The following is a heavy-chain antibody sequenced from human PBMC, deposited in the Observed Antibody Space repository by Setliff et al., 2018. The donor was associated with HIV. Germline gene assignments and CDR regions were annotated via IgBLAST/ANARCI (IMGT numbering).Heavy chain of an antibody. CDR1: GFTFSSYG. CDR3: VRRGEAAAGGPHNWFDP. J-gene: IGHJ5*02. D-gene: IGHD6-13*01. Sequence: QPGGSLRLSCAASGFTFSSYGIHWVRQAPGKGLEWVAFIRYTGNDKSYADSVKGRFTISRDNSKNTLYLEMNSLKIEDTAVYYYVRRGEAAAGGPHNWFDPWGQGTLVTVSS. V-gene: IGHV3-30*02. CDR2: IRYTGNDK.